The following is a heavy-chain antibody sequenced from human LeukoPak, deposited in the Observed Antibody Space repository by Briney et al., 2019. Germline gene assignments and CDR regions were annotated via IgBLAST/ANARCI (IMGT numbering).Heavy chain of an antibody. CDR3: ARDRKKGSSGFDY. V-gene: IGHV4-31*03. CDR2: IYYSRST. D-gene: IGHD3-22*01. J-gene: IGHJ4*02. Sequence: SETPSLTCTVSGGSISSGGYYWSWIRQNPGKGLEWIGYIYYSRSTYYNPSLKSRVTISVDTSKNQFSLKLSSVTAADTAVYYCARDRKKGSSGFDYWGQGTLVTVSS. CDR1: GGSISSGGYY.